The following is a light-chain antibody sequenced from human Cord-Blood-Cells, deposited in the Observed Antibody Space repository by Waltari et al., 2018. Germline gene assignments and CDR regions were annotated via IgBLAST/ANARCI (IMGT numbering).Light chain of an antibody. J-gene: IGLJ3*02. CDR1: KLGDKY. Sequence: SYELTQPPSVSVSPGQKASIPCSGDKLGDKYACWYQQKPGQSPVLVIYQDSKRPSGIPERFSGSNSGNTATLTISGTQAMDEADYYCQAWDSSTAWVFGGGTKLTVL. CDR3: QAWDSSTAWV. V-gene: IGLV3-1*01. CDR2: QDS.